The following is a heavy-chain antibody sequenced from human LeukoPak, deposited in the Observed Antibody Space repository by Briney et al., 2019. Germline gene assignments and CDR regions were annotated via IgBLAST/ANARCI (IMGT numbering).Heavy chain of an antibody. V-gene: IGHV1-46*01. CDR3: ARGPKATPIGRCSGGSCYFSNWFDP. CDR2: INPSGGST. Sequence: ASVKVSCKASGYTFTGYYMHWVRQAPGQGLEWMGIINPSGGSTSYAQKFQGRVTMTRDTSTSTVYMELSSLRSEDTAVYYCARGPKATPIGRCSGGSCYFSNWFDPWGQGTLVTVSS. D-gene: IGHD2-15*01. CDR1: GYTFTGYY. J-gene: IGHJ5*02.